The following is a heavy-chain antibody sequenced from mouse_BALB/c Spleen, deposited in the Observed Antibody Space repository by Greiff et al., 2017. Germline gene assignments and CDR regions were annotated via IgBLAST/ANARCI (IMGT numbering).Heavy chain of an antibody. D-gene: IGHD4-1*01. CDR3: TRSGVLGRDDWYVEV. J-gene: IGHJ1*01. Sequence: QVQLQQPGAELVKPGASVKLSCKASGYTFTSYYMYWVKQTPGQGLEWIGGINPSNGGTNFNEKFKSKATLTVDKSSSTAYMQLSSLTSEDSAVYYCTRSGVLGRDDWYVEVWGAGTTVTVSS. V-gene: IGHV1S81*02. CDR2: INPSNGGT. CDR1: GYTFTSYY.